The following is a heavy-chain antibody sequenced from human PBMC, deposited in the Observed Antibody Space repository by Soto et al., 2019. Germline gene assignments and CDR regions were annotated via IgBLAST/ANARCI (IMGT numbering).Heavy chain of an antibody. CDR1: GGSTSSYY. J-gene: IGHJ4*02. CDR2: NSYSGNT. D-gene: IGHD1-26*01. CDR3: ARHGGSYSFDY. Sequence: SETLSLTCTVTGGSTSSYYWSWLRQPPGKGLEWIGYNSYSGNTDYNPSLKSRVTISVDTSKNQFSLNLSSATAADTAVYYCARHGGSYSFDYWGQGILVTVSS. V-gene: IGHV4-59*08.